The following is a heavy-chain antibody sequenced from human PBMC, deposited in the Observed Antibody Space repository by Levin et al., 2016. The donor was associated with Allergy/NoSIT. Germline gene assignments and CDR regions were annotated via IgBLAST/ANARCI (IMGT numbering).Heavy chain of an antibody. Sequence: ASVKVSCKASGYTFTSYAMHWVRQAPGQRLEWMGWINAGNGNTKYSQKFQGRVTITRDTSASTAYMELSSLRSEDTAVYYCARVDVEMATMDYWGQGTLVTVSS. J-gene: IGHJ4*02. V-gene: IGHV1-3*01. CDR3: ARVDVEMATMDY. CDR1: GYTFTSYA. D-gene: IGHD5-24*01. CDR2: INAGNGNT.